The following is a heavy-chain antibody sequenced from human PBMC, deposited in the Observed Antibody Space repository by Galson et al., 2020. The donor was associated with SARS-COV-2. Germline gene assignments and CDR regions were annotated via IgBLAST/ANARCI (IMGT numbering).Heavy chain of an antibody. CDR1: GGPISSGGYY. V-gene: IGHV4-31*03. D-gene: IGHD3-3*01. Sequence: ETSETLSLTCTVSGGPISSGGYYWTWIRQHPGKGLEWIGYIYYSGRTYYNPSLKSRVTISVDTSKNQFSLKLSSVTAADTAVYYCARIISVGIFGVVNWFDPWGQGTPGHRLR. CDR2: IYYSGRT. CDR3: ARIISVGIFGVVNWFDP. J-gene: IGHJ5*02.